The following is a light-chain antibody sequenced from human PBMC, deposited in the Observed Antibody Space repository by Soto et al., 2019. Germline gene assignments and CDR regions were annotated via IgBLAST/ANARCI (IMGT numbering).Light chain of an antibody. V-gene: IGKV3-15*01. Sequence: EIVMTQSPATLSVSPGERATLSCRASQSVSSNLAWYQQKPGQAPRLLIYGASTRATGIPARFSGSGSGTEFTPTISSLQPEDFAVYYCEQYDNWPPWPFGQGTKVEIK. J-gene: IGKJ1*01. CDR2: GAS. CDR3: EQYDNWPPWP. CDR1: QSVSSN.